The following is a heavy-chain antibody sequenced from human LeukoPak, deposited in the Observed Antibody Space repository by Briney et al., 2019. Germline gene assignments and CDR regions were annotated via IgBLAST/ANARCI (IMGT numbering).Heavy chain of an antibody. CDR1: GFTFSSYS. D-gene: IGHD3-3*01. Sequence: GGSLRLSCAASGFTFSSYSMNWVRQAPGKGLEWVSSISSSSSSIFYADSVKGRFTISRDDAKNSLSLQMNSLKAEDTAVYYCARDHVSWSGYPHFDYWGQGTLVTVSS. V-gene: IGHV3-21*01. J-gene: IGHJ4*02. CDR3: ARDHVSWSGYPHFDY. CDR2: ISSSSSSI.